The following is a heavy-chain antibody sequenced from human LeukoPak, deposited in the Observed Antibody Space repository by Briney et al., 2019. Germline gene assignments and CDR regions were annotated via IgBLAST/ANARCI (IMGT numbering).Heavy chain of an antibody. CDR2: INPNSGGT. J-gene: IGHJ4*02. CDR1: GCTFTGYY. Sequence: ASVKVSCKASGCTFTGYYMHWVRQAPGQGLEWMGWINPNSGGTNYAQKFQGRVTMTRDTSISTAYMELSRLRSDDTAVYYCARVEQQLVQVDYWGQGTLVTVSS. V-gene: IGHV1-2*02. CDR3: ARVEQQLVQVDY. D-gene: IGHD6-13*01.